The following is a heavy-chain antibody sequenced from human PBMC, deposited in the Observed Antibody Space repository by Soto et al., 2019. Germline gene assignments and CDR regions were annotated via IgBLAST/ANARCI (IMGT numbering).Heavy chain of an antibody. Sequence: SVKVSCKASGGTFNNYPITWVRQAPGGGLEWMGGSIPIFGTANYAQKFQGRVTISVDESTSTAYMELSSLRSEDTAVYYCARGRGYSGDDHYYYFDMDVWGQGTTVTVSS. CDR3: ARGRGYSGDDHYYYFDMDV. J-gene: IGHJ6*02. CDR1: GGTFNNYP. V-gene: IGHV1-69*13. D-gene: IGHD5-12*01. CDR2: SIPIFGTA.